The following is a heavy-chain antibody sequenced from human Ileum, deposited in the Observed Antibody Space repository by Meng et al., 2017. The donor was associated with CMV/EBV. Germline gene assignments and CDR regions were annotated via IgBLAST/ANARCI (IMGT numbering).Heavy chain of an antibody. Sequence: GESLKISCPASGFTFSNFWMTWVRQAPGKGLEWVATIKTSGFEKEYVDSVKGRFSISRDNAKKSLYLQMNSLTAEDTAVYYCARDFREEDYYYYGLDVWGQGATVTVSS. CDR3: ARDFREEDYYYYGLDV. J-gene: IGHJ6*02. V-gene: IGHV3-7*01. D-gene: IGHD1-26*01. CDR1: GFTFSNFW. CDR2: IKTSGFEK.